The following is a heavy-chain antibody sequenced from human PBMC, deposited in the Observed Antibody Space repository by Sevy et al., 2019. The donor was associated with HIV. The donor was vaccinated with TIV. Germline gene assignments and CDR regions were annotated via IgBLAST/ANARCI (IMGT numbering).Heavy chain of an antibody. V-gene: IGHV4-59*01. D-gene: IGHD3-16*02. CDR1: GGSISGYY. CDR3: ARTPFIMSTSRGVIALLQFDF. Sequence: SETLSLTCTVSGGSISGYYWSWIRQPPGKGLEWIGYIYYSGGTNYNPSLKNRVTMSVDTSNNQFSLKMSSVTAADKAVYYAARTPFIMSTSRGVIALLQFDFWGQGTLVTVSS. CDR2: IYYSGGT. J-gene: IGHJ4*02.